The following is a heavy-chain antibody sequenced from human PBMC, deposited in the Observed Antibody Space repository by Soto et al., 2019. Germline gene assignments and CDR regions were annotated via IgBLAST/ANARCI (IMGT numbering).Heavy chain of an antibody. CDR3: ANLAVAYDY. J-gene: IGHJ4*02. CDR1: GFTLSSYD. CDR2: ISYDGSNK. Sequence: PGGSLRLSCAASGFTLSSYDMHWVRQAPGKGLEWVAVISYDGSNKYYADSVKGRFTISRDNSKDTLYLQMNSLRAEDTAVYYCANLAVAYDYWGQGTLVTVSS. V-gene: IGHV3-30*18. D-gene: IGHD6-19*01.